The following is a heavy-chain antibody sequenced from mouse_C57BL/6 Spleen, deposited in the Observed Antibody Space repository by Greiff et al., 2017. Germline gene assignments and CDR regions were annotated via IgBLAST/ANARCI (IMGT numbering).Heavy chain of an antibody. D-gene: IGHD1-1*01. CDR2: IYPGDGDT. CDR1: GYAFSSSW. J-gene: IGHJ2*01. CDR3: ARDPYYYGSSHYFDY. Sequence: VQLQESGAELVKPGASVKISCKASGYAFSSSWLNWVKQRPGKGLEWIGQIYPGDGDTNYNGKFKGKATLTADKSSSTAYMQLSSLTSEDSAVYFCARDPYYYGSSHYFDYWGQGTTLTVSS. V-gene: IGHV1-80*01.